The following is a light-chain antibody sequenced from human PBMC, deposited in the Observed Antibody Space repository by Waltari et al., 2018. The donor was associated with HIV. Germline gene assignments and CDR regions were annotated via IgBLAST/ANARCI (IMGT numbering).Light chain of an antibody. J-gene: IGLJ1*01. Sequence: SSVLTQSPSVSVAPGQTASITCGGNNIGSESVHSYQQKPGQAPVLVIYYDSDRPSGIPERFSGSKSGNTATLTISRVEAGDEADYYCQVWDSTTDHYVFGTGAKVTVL. V-gene: IGLV3-21*04. CDR1: NIGSES. CDR3: QVWDSTTDHYV. CDR2: YDS.